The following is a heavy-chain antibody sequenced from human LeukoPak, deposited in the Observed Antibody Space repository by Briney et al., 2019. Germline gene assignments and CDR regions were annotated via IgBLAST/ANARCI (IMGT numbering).Heavy chain of an antibody. V-gene: IGHV1-69*05. CDR3: ARSAYSNYPYNWFDP. Sequence: SVKVSCKASGGTFSSYAISWVRQAPGQGLEWTGRIIPIFGTGNLEKQCQGRVTITTDESTSTAYMELGSLRSEDTAVYYCARSAYSNYPYNWFDPWGKGTLVTVSS. J-gene: IGHJ5*02. D-gene: IGHD4-11*01. CDR2: IIPIFGTG. CDR1: GGTFSSYA.